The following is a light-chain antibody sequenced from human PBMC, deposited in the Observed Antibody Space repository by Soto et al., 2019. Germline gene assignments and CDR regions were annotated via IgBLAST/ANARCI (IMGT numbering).Light chain of an antibody. CDR2: DTS. CDR1: QSVSSSY. CDR3: EQYGNLPFT. J-gene: IGKJ3*01. Sequence: EIVLTQSPGTLSLSPGERATLSCRASQSVSSSYLAWYQQKAGQAPRLLIYDTSSRTTGIRNRFSGSGSGTDFTLSISRLEPGDFAVYYCEQYGNLPFTFGPGTKVDFK. V-gene: IGKV3-20*01.